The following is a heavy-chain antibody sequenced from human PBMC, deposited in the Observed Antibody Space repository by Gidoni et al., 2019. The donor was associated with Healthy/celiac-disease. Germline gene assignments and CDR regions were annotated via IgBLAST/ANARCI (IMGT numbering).Heavy chain of an antibody. J-gene: IGHJ5*02. V-gene: IGHV3-73*02. D-gene: IGHD2-2*01. CDR2: IRSKANSYAT. Sequence: EVQLVESGGGLVQPGGSLKLSCAASGFTFSGSAMHWVRQASGKGLEWVGRIRSKANSYATAYAASVKGRFTISRDDSKNTAYLQMNSLKTEDTAVYYCTVDIVVVPAAAWFDPWGQGTLVTVSS. CDR1: GFTFSGSA. CDR3: TVDIVVVPAAAWFDP.